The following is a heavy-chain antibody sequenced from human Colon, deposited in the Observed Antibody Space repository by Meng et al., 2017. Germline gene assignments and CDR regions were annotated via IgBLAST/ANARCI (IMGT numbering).Heavy chain of an antibody. Sequence: GESLKISCAASGFTFSTYAMHWVRQAPGKGLEWVAVISYDGSNRFYADSVKGRFIISRDNSKNTVFLQMNSLRAEDTAVYYCARKGSLWFGELSGGHARDSDALDIWGQGTMVTVSS. V-gene: IGHV3-30*04. D-gene: IGHD3-10*01. J-gene: IGHJ3*02. CDR3: ARKGSLWFGELSGGHARDSDALDI. CDR1: GFTFSTYA. CDR2: ISYDGSNR.